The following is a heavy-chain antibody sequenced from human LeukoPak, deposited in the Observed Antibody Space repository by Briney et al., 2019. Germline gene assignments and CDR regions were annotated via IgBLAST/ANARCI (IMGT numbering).Heavy chain of an antibody. CDR1: GFTFSNAW. CDR2: IKSKTDGGTT. CDR3: TTVYRYCSGGSCPWESDYFDY. Sequence: GGSLRLSCAASGFTFSNAWMSWVRQAPGKGLEWVGRIKSKTDGGTTDYAAPVKGGFTISRDDSKNTLYLQMNSLKTEDTAVYYCTTVYRYCSGGSCPWESDYFDYWGQGTLVTVSS. D-gene: IGHD2-15*01. J-gene: IGHJ4*02. V-gene: IGHV3-15*01.